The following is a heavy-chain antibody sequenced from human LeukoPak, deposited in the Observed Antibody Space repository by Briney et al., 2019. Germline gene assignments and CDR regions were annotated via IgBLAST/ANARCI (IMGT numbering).Heavy chain of an antibody. CDR1: GFTFSSYE. CDR3: ARGERWLRLPYYYYMDV. CDR2: ISSSGSTI. V-gene: IGHV3-48*03. J-gene: IGHJ6*03. Sequence: SGGSLRLSCAASGFTFSSYEMNWVRQAPGKGLEWVSYISSSGSTIYYADSVKGRFTISRDNAKNSLYLQMNSLRAEDTAVYYCARGERWLRLPYYYYMDVWGKGTTVTVSS. D-gene: IGHD5-24*01.